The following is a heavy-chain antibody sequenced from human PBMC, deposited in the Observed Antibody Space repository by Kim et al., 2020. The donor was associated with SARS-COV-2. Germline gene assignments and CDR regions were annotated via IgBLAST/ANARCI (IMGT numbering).Heavy chain of an antibody. D-gene: IGHD3-3*01. CDR2: MNPNSGNT. J-gene: IGHJ6*02. CDR1: GYTFTSYD. V-gene: IGHV1-8*01. Sequence: ASVKVSCKASGYTFTSYDINWVRQATGQGLEWMGWMNPNSGNTGYAQKFQGRVTMTRNTSISTAYMELSSLRSEDTAVYYCARGLRFLEWLFDGMDVWGQGTTVTVSS. CDR3: ARGLRFLEWLFDGMDV.